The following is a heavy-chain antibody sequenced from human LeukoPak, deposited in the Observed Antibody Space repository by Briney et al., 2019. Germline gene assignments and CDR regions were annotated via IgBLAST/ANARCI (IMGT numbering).Heavy chain of an antibody. CDR3: ARSRGLRGDY. J-gene: IGHJ4*02. Sequence: ASVKVSCKASGYTFTSYDINWVRQATGQGLEWMGWMNPNSGNTNYAQKLQGRVTMTTDTSTSTAYMELRSPRSDDTAVHYCARSRGLRGDYWGQGTLVTVSS. CDR1: GYTFTSYD. V-gene: IGHV1-18*01. D-gene: IGHD3-10*01. CDR2: MNPNSGNT.